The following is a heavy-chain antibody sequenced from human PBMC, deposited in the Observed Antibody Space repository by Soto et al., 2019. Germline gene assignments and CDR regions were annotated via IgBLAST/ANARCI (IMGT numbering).Heavy chain of an antibody. V-gene: IGHV1-8*02. D-gene: IGHD3-9*01. CDR2: VNPKTGIT. Sequence: GASVKVSCKASGYTFTNYEITWVRQAAGQGLEWLVCVNPKTGITGFAQKFQGRVAMTRDTSISTVYMELSSLTSDDTAVYYCARRGRIRYFDWLSYYGMDVWG. CDR3: ARRGRIRYFDWLSYYGMDV. CDR1: GYTFTNYE. J-gene: IGHJ6*02.